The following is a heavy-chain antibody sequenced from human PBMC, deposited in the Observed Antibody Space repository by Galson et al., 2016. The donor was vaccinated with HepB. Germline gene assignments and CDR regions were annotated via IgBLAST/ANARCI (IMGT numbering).Heavy chain of an antibody. J-gene: IGHJ4*02. D-gene: IGHD3-16*01. CDR3: AREGSGGFDH. V-gene: IGHV3-7*01. Sequence: SLRLSCAASGFTFSNYWMSWVRQTPGKGLEWVANIRQDGGQKSYVDSVKGRFTISRDNAKESLYLQMSSLRVDDTAVYYCAREGSGGFDHWGQGTLVTVSP. CDR2: IRQDGGQK. CDR1: GFTFSNYW.